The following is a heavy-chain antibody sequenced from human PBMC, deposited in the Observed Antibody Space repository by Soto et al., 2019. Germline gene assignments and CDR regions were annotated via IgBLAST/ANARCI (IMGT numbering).Heavy chain of an antibody. J-gene: IGHJ4*02. Sequence: EVQLLESGGGLVQPGGSLRLSCAASGFTFDDYAMHWVRQAPGKGLEWVSGISWNSGSIGYADSVKGRFTISRDNAKNSLYLQMNSLRAEDTALYYCAKDVIGALDYWGQGTLVTVSS. D-gene: IGHD2-15*01. CDR1: GFTFDDYA. CDR2: ISWNSGSI. CDR3: AKDVIGALDY. V-gene: IGHV3-9*01.